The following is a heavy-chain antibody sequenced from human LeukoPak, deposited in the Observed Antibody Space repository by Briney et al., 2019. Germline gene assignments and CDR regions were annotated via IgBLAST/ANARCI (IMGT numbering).Heavy chain of an antibody. V-gene: IGHV4-34*01. Sequence: PSETLSLTCAVYGGSFSGYYWSRIRQPPGKGLEWIGEINHSGSTNYNPSLKSRVTISVDTSKNQFSLRLSSVTAADTAVYYCARIRRLWFGESGWFDPWGQGTLVTVSS. CDR3: ARIRRLWFGESGWFDP. CDR1: GGSFSGYY. D-gene: IGHD3-10*01. J-gene: IGHJ5*02. CDR2: INHSGST.